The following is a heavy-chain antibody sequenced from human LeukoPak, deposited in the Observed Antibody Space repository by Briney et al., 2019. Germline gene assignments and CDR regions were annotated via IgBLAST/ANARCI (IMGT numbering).Heavy chain of an antibody. D-gene: IGHD6-6*01. J-gene: IGHJ6*03. Sequence: SETLSLTCTVSGDSISSYYWSWIRQPPGKGLEWIGYIYYSGSTNYNPSLKSRVTISIDTSKNQFSLKLSSVTAADTAVYYCARVIAARIYYYYYYMDVWGKGTTVTVSS. V-gene: IGHV4-59*12. CDR1: GDSISSYY. CDR3: ARVIAARIYYYYYYMDV. CDR2: IYYSGST.